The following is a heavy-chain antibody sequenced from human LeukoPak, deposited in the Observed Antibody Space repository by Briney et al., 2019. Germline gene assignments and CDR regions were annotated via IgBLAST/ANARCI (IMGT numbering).Heavy chain of an antibody. CDR2: ISSNGGST. CDR1: GFTFSSYA. J-gene: IGHJ6*04. Sequence: GGSLRLSCAASGFTFSSYAMHWVRQAPGKGLEYVSAISSNGGSTYYANSVKGRFTISRDNSKNSLYLQMNSLRAEDTAVYYCAELGITMIGGVWGKGTTVTISS. D-gene: IGHD3-10*02. V-gene: IGHV3-64*01. CDR3: AELGITMIGGV.